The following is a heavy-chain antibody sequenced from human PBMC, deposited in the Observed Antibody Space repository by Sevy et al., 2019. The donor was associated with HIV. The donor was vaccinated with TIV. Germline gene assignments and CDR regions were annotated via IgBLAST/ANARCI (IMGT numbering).Heavy chain of an antibody. J-gene: IGHJ4*02. V-gene: IGHV3-23*01. Sequence: GGSLRLSCAASGFLFGTHAMSWVRQAPGKGLEWVSGITSSASTTYYADSVKGRFTISRDNSKNTLYPQMNNLRAEDRAVYYCTKDAGWPLWGQGTLVTVSS. CDR3: TKDAGWPL. CDR1: GFLFGTHA. D-gene: IGHD3-9*01. CDR2: ITSSASTT.